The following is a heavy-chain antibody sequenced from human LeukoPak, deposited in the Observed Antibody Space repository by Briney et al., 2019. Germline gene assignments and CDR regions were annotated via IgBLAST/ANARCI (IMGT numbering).Heavy chain of an antibody. CDR3: ARDQGGPRDY. V-gene: IGHV3-74*01. J-gene: IGHJ4*02. D-gene: IGHD3-16*01. Sequence: GGSLRLSCAASGFTFSNSWMHWVRQAPGKGLVWVSRINPDGSSTRYADSVRGRFTISRDNAKSTLYLQMNSLRAEDTAVYYCARDQGGPRDYWGQGSLVTVSS. CDR2: INPDGSST. CDR1: GFTFSNSW.